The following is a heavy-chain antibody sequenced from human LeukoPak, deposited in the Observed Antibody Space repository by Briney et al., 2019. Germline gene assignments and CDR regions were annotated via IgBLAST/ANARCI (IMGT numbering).Heavy chain of an antibody. CDR3: ARGLSWIAVAGTGGDY. CDR2: ISAYNGNT. D-gene: IGHD6-19*01. Sequence: GASVKVSCKASGYTFTSYGISWVRQAPGQGLEWMGWISAYNGNTNYAQKLQGRVTMTTDTSTSTAYMELRSLRSDGTAVYYCARGLSWIAVAGTGGDYWGQGTLVTVSS. J-gene: IGHJ4*02. CDR1: GYTFTSYG. V-gene: IGHV1-18*01.